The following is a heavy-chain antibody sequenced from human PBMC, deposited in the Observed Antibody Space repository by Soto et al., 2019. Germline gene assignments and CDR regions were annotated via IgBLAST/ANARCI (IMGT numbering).Heavy chain of an antibody. D-gene: IGHD3-22*01. Sequence: ASVKVSCKASGGTFSSYAISWVRQAPGQGLEWMGGIIPIFGTANYAQKFQGRVTITADESTSTAYMELSSLRSEDTAVYYCARVGYYYDSSGYRWFDPWGQGXLVTVSS. J-gene: IGHJ5*02. CDR2: IIPIFGTA. CDR1: GGTFSSYA. V-gene: IGHV1-69*13. CDR3: ARVGYYYDSSGYRWFDP.